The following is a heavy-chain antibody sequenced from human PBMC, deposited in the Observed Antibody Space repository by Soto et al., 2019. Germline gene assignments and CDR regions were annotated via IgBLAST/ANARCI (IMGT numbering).Heavy chain of an antibody. CDR3: ARGFGTVTGVY. Sequence: NPSETLPLTCTVSGGSISSGGYYWSWIRQHPGKGLEWIGYIYYSGSTYYNPSLKSRVTISVDTSKNQFSLKLSSVTAADTAVYYCARGFGTVTGVYWGQGTLVTVSS. V-gene: IGHV4-31*03. D-gene: IGHD4-17*01. CDR1: GGSISSGGYY. CDR2: IYYSGST. J-gene: IGHJ4*02.